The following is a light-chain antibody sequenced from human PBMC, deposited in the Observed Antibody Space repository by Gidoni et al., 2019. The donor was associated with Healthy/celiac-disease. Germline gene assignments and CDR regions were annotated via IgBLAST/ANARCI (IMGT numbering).Light chain of an antibody. J-gene: IGLJ2*01. CDR2: RNN. CDR3: AAWDDSLSGHVV. Sequence: SVLTQPPSTSGTPGQRVTISCSGSSSNIGSNYVYWYQQLPGPAPKLLIYRNNQRPSGVPDRFSGSKSGSSASLAISGLRSEDEADYYCAAWDDSLSGHVVFGGGTKLTVL. V-gene: IGLV1-47*01. CDR1: SSNIGSNY.